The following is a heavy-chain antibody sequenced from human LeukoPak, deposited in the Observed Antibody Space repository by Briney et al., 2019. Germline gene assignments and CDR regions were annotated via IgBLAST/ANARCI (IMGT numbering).Heavy chain of an antibody. J-gene: IGHJ4*02. CDR1: GYTFTSYG. Sequence: ASVKVSCKASGYTFTSYGISWVRQAPGQGLQWMGWISPYNVNTNYAQNLQGRVTMTTDTSTSTTYMELRSLRSDDTAVYYCARDRVGNGDYILDLNFDYWGQGTLVTVSS. CDR3: ARDRVGNGDYILDLNFDY. CDR2: ISPYNVNT. D-gene: IGHD4-17*01. V-gene: IGHV1-18*01.